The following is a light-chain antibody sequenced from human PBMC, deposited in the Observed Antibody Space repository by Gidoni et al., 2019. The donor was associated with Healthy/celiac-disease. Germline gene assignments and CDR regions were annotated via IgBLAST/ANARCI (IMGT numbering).Light chain of an antibody. CDR1: QDISNY. CDR3: QQYDNLPSLT. J-gene: IGKJ4*02. CDR2: DAS. V-gene: IGKV1-33*01. Sequence: DIQMTQSPSSLSASVGDRVTITCQASQDISNYLNWYQQKPGKAPKLLIYDASNLETGVPSRCSGSGSGTDVTFTISSLQPEDIATYYCQQYDNLPSLTFGGGTKVEIK.